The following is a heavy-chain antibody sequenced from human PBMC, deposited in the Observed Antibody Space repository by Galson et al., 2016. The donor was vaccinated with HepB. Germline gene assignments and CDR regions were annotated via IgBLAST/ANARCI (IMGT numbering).Heavy chain of an antibody. D-gene: IGHD1-1*01. J-gene: IGHJ4*02. Sequence: SLRLSCAASGFTFSSYTMNWVRQAPGKGLEWISYISSSSTTIYYADSVKGRFTVSRDNAKNSLYLHMNRLRDEDTAVYYCVGPRLERRPAIDYWGQGTLVTVSS. CDR2: ISSSSTTI. CDR3: VGPRLERRPAIDY. CDR1: GFTFSSYT. V-gene: IGHV3-48*02.